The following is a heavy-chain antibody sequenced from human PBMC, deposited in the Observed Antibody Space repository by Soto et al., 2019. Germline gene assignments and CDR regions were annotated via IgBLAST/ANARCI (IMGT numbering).Heavy chain of an antibody. J-gene: IGHJ4*02. CDR2: ISPRSDYI. Sequence: EVQLVESGGGLVKPGGSLRLSCAASGFIFSSYSMNWVRQAPGKGLEWVSSISPRSDYIYFADSMRGRFTISRDNAQNSLYLHMNNLRAEDTAVYHCARVSGRLERYSVLDYWGQGTLVTVSS. CDR3: ARVSGRLERYSVLDY. V-gene: IGHV3-21*06. CDR1: GFIFSSYS. D-gene: IGHD3-10*01.